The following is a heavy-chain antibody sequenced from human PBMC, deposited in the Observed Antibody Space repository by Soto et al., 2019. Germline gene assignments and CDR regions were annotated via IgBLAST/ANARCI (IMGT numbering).Heavy chain of an antibody. CDR1: GGSFSGYY. CDR2: INHSGST. D-gene: IGHD3-16*02. J-gene: IGHJ4*02. V-gene: IGHV4-34*01. CDR3: ARGGPEADYDYIWGSYRLVGFDN. Sequence: QVQLQQWGAGLLKPSETLSLTCAVYGGSFSGYYWSWIRQPPGKGLEWIGEINHSGSTNYNPSLKSRVTISVDTSKNQFSLKLSSVTAADTAVYYCARGGPEADYDYIWGSYRLVGFDNWGQGTLVTVSS.